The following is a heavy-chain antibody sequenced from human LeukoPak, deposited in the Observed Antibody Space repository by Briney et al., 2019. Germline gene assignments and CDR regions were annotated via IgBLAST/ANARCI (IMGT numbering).Heavy chain of an antibody. D-gene: IGHD4-17*01. Sequence: PGGSLRLSCAASGFTFSTYWMIWVRQALGKGLEWVANIKEDGSEKYYVDSVKGRFTISKDNAKNSLYLQMNSLRVEVTAVYYCARAPYGENYWGQGTLVTVSS. CDR3: ARAPYGENY. CDR2: IKEDGSEK. J-gene: IGHJ4*02. V-gene: IGHV3-7*01. CDR1: GFTFSTYW.